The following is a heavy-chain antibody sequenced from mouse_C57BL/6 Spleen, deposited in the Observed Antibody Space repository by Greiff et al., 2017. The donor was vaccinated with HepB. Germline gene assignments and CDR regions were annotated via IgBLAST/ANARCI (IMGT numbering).Heavy chain of an antibody. CDR3: ARESAWFGD. CDR2: ISDDGSN. CDR1: GYSITSCYY. Sequence: ESGPGLVKPSQSLSLTCSVTGYSITSCYYWNWIRPLPGKKLEWMGYISDDGSNNYNPTVKSRISISRDTSKNQFFLKLNSVNTEDTATYFCARESAWFGDWGPGTLVTACA. D-gene: IGHD1-3*01. J-gene: IGHJ3*01. V-gene: IGHV3-6*01.